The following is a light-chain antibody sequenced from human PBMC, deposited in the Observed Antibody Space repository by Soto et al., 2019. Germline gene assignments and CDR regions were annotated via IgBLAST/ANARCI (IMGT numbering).Light chain of an antibody. J-gene: IGKJ1*01. Sequence: EIVLTQSPATLSLSPGERATLSCRASQSVSSYLAWYQQKPGQAPRLLIYDASNRATGIPARFSGSGSETDFTLTISSLEPEDFAVYYCQQRVTFGQGTKVEIK. CDR1: QSVSSY. CDR3: QQRVT. CDR2: DAS. V-gene: IGKV3-11*01.